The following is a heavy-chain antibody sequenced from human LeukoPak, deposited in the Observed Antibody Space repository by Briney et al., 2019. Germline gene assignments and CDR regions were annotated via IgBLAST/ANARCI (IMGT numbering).Heavy chain of an antibody. D-gene: IGHD6-13*01. V-gene: IGHV1-2*02. Sequence: ASEKVSCKASGYTFSDYYIHWVRQPPAQGLEWMGWITHNSGSTKYAHRFQGSVTMTRDTSISTAYMDLSSLGSDDTAVYYCASGSSSWRIDYWGQGTLVTVSS. J-gene: IGHJ4*02. CDR3: ASGSSSWRIDY. CDR1: GYTFSDYY. CDR2: ITHNSGST.